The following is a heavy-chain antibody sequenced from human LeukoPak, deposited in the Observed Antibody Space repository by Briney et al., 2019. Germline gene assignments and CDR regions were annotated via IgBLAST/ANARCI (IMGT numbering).Heavy chain of an antibody. V-gene: IGHV4-34*01. CDR3: ARAGTYYDILTGYNKGDELDY. D-gene: IGHD3-9*01. J-gene: IGHJ4*02. CDR1: GGSFSGYY. CDR2: INHSGRT. Sequence: SETLSLTCAVYGGSFSGYYWSWIRQPPGKGLEWIGEINHSGRTNYNPSLKSRVTISVDTSKNQFSLKLSSVTAADTAVYYCARAGTYYDILTGYNKGDELDYWGQGTLVTVSS.